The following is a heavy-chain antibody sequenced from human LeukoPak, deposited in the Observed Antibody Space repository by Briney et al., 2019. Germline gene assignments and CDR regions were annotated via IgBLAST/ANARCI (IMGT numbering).Heavy chain of an antibody. J-gene: IGHJ4*02. CDR2: ISGSGGST. Sequence: QPGGALSLSCAGSRFTFSSYAMSWVRPAPGKGREWLIGISGSGGSTYYADSGKGRFTISRDNSKNTLYLQMNSPRAEDPAVYSGAKEATTGTGYCCDYWGQATLVTVSS. CDR1: RFTFSSYA. CDR3: AKEATTGTGYCCDY. D-gene: IGHD1-1*01. V-gene: IGHV3-23*01.